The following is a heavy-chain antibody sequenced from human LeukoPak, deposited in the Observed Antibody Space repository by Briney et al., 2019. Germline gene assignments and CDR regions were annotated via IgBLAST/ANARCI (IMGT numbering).Heavy chain of an antibody. D-gene: IGHD6-19*01. CDR1: GDSMGNDY. CDR2: ISTSENT. V-gene: IGHV4-4*07. Sequence: SETLSLTCTVSGDSMGNDYWSWIRQSAGKGPEWIGRISTSENTDYNPSLRSRVTMSMDTSRNQFSLTLTSMTAADTAVYYCARSGYSSGWTHGTLSWFDPWGQGTLVTVSS. CDR3: ARSGYSSGWTHGTLSWFDP. J-gene: IGHJ5*02.